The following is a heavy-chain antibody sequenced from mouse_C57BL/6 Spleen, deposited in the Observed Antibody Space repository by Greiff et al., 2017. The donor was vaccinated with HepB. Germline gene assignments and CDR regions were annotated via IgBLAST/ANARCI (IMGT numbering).Heavy chain of an antibody. CDR2: IDPSDSYT. Sequence: QVQLKQPGAELVMPGASVKLSCKASGYTFTSYWMHWVKQRPGQGLEWIGEIDPSDSYTNYNQKFKGKSTLTVDKSSSTAYMQLSSLTSEDSAVYYCARDNYYGSSWYFDVWGTGTTVTVSS. J-gene: IGHJ1*03. D-gene: IGHD1-1*01. CDR3: ARDNYYGSSWYFDV. CDR1: GYTFTSYW. V-gene: IGHV1-69*01.